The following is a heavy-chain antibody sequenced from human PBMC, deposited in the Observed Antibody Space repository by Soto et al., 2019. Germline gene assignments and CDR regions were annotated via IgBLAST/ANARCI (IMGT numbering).Heavy chain of an antibody. J-gene: IGHJ6*02. D-gene: IGHD3-10*01. CDR2: ISSSSSTI. CDR3: ARDPESGIIFGPDYYYYGMDV. CDR1: GFTFSSYS. V-gene: IGHV3-48*02. Sequence: EVQLVESGGGLVQPGGSLRLSCAASGFTFSSYSMNWVRQAPGKGLEWVSYISSSSSTIYYADSVKGRFTISRDNAKNSLYLQMNSLRDEDTAVYYCARDPESGIIFGPDYYYYGMDVWGQGTTVTVSS.